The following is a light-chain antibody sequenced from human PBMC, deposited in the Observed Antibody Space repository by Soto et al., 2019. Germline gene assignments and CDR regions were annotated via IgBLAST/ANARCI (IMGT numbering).Light chain of an antibody. J-gene: IGKJ4*01. V-gene: IGKV1-17*01. Sequence: DIQMTQSPSSLSASVGDRVTITCRASQGVRNDLGWYQQKPGKAPKRLTYGASSLQSGVPSRFSGSATGTEFTLTVSSLQPEDFETYYCLHHNSYPRLTFGGGTKVEIK. CDR2: GAS. CDR3: LHHNSYPRLT. CDR1: QGVRND.